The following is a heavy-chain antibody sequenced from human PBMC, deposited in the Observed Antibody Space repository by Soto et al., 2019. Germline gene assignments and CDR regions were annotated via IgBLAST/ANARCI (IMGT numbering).Heavy chain of an antibody. J-gene: IGHJ4*02. CDR1: GFTFSSYE. CDR2: ISSSGSTI. V-gene: IGHV3-48*03. Sequence: EVQLVESGGGLVQPGGSLRRSCAASGFTFSSYEMNWVRQAPGKGLEWVSYISSSGSTIYYADSVKGRFTISRDNAKNSLYLQMNSLRAEDTAVYYCARPYCSGGSCWWDYWGQGTLVTVSS. D-gene: IGHD2-15*01. CDR3: ARPYCSGGSCWWDY.